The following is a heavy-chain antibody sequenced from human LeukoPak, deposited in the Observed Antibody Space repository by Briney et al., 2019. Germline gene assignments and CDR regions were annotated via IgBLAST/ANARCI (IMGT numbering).Heavy chain of an antibody. D-gene: IGHD3-22*01. V-gene: IGHV3-23*01. J-gene: IGHJ4*02. CDR2: ISGSGGST. Sequence: GGSLRLSCAASGFTLSSYSMTWVRQAPGKGLEWVSAISGSGGSTYYADSVKGRFTISRDNSKNTLYLQMNSLRAEDTAVYYCAKDGPYYYDSSGYFLVWGQGTLVTVSS. CDR1: GFTLSSYS. CDR3: AKDGPYYYDSSGYFLV.